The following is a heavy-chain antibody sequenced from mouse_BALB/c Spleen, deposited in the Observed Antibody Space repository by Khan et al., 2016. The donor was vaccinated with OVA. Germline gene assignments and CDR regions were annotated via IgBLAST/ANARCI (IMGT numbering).Heavy chain of an antibody. CDR2: INYSGST. CDR1: GYSITSDYA. Sequence: EVQLQESGPGLVKPSQSLSLTCTVTGYSITSDYAWNWIRQFPGNKLEWMGYINYSGSTSYYPSLKSRISITRDTSKNQFFLQLNSVTTEDTATYYCARWFAYWGQGTLVPVSA. V-gene: IGHV3-2*02. CDR3: ARWFAY. J-gene: IGHJ3*01.